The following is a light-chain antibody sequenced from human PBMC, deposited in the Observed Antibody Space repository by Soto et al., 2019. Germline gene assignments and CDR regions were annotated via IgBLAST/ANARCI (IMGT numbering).Light chain of an antibody. CDR2: AAS. CDR1: QDIRGD. V-gene: IGKV1-6*01. Sequence: ALQITPSPSSLSASVGDRVTTTCRSSQDIRGDLSWYQQRPGRAPKLLLFAASRLEGGVPSRFSGSYAGRDFTLTISGLQPDDFATYYCLHYYNYPQTFGQGTRVAIK. CDR3: LHYYNYPQT. J-gene: IGKJ1*01.